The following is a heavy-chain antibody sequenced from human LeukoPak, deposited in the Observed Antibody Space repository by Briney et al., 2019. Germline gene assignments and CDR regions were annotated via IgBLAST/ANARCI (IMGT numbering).Heavy chain of an antibody. V-gene: IGHV1-46*01. J-gene: IGHJ6*03. CDR2: INPSGGST. CDR3: ARGPIITMVRGGQWYYYMDV. Sequence: ASVKVSCKASGYTFTSYYIHWVRQAPGQGLEWMGLINPSGGSTNYAQKFQGRVTMTRDTSTSTVYMGLSSLRSEDTAVYYCARGPIITMVRGGQWYYYMDVWGKGTTVTISS. D-gene: IGHD3-10*01. CDR1: GYTFTSYY.